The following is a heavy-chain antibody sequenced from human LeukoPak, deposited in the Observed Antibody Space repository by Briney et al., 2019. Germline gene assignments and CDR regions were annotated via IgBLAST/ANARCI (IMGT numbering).Heavy chain of an antibody. CDR2: ISGSGGSI. V-gene: IGHV3-23*01. D-gene: IGHD2-15*01. CDR3: AKVAATGYYMDV. Sequence: GGSLRLSCAASGFTFSSYAMSWVRQAPGKGLGWVSAISGSGGSIHYADSAKGRFSISRDNSKNTLYLQMNSLRAEDTAVYYCAKVAATGYYMDVWGKGTTVTVSS. CDR1: GFTFSSYA. J-gene: IGHJ6*03.